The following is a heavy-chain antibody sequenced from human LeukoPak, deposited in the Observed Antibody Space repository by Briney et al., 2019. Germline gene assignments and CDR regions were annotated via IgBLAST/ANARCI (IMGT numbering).Heavy chain of an antibody. V-gene: IGHV1-69-2*01. CDR1: GYTFTDYY. J-gene: IGHJ4*02. CDR3: ATTYYYDSSGYYPPLYYFDY. CDR2: VDPEDGET. Sequence: ASVKTSCKVSGYTFTDYYMHWVQQAPGKGLEWMGLVDPEDGETIYAEKFQGRVTITADTSTDTAYMELSSLRSEDTAVYYCATTYYYDSSGYYPPLYYFDYWGQGTLVTVSS. D-gene: IGHD3-22*01.